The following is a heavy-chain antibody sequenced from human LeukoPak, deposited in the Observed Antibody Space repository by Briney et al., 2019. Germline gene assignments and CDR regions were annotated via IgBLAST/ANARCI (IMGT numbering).Heavy chain of an antibody. J-gene: IGHJ4*02. CDR1: GGSFSGYY. Sequence: SETLSLTCAVYGGSFSGYYWSWIRQPPGKGLEWIGEINHSGSTNYSPSLKSRVTISVDTSKNQFSLKLSSVTAADTAVYYCARPRIVGARSFDYWGQGTLVTVSS. CDR2: INHSGST. D-gene: IGHD1-26*01. V-gene: IGHV4-34*01. CDR3: ARPRIVGARSFDY.